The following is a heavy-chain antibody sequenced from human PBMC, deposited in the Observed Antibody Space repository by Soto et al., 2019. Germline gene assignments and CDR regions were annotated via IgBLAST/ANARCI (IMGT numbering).Heavy chain of an antibody. Sequence: GGSLRLSCAASGFTFSSYWMSWVRQAPGKGLEWVAVISYDGSNKYYADSVKGRFTISRDNSKNTLYLQMNSLRAEDTAAYYCARDPNYYDSSGYYVKPYYFDYWGQGTLVTVSS. J-gene: IGHJ4*02. V-gene: IGHV3-30-3*01. D-gene: IGHD3-22*01. CDR3: ARDPNYYDSSGYYVKPYYFDY. CDR2: ISYDGSNK. CDR1: GFTFSSYW.